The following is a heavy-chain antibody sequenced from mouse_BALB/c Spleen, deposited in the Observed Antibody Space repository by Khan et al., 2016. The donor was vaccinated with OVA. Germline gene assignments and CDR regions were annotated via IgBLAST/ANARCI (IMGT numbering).Heavy chain of an antibody. CDR3: GRGGGGDRFAY. CDR1: GYTFTDFT. Sequence: QVQLKQSGAELVRPGVSVKISCKGSGYTFTDFTMHWVKQSHAQSLEWIGVISTYYGDVTHNQKFKGKATMTVDKSSSTAYMELARLTSEDSAIFYGGRGGGGDRFAYWGQGTLVTVSA. CDR2: ISTYYGDV. V-gene: IGHV1S137*01. J-gene: IGHJ3*01.